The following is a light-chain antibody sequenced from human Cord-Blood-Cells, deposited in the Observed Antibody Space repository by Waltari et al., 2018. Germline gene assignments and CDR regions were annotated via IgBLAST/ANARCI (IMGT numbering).Light chain of an antibody. CDR3: QKYNRAPPVT. Sequence: IQMTQYPSSVSASVGDRVTITCRASNGISNYLAWYQQKPGEVPKFLIYAATTMQSGVPSRFSGSGSGTDFTRTISILQPEDVATYYCQKYNRAPPVTFGAGTKVEIK. CDR2: AAT. V-gene: IGKV1-27*01. J-gene: IGKJ4*02. CDR1: NGISNY.